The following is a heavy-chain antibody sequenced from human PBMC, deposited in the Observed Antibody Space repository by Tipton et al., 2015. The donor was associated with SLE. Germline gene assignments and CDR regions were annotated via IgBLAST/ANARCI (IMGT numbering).Heavy chain of an antibody. J-gene: IGHJ4*02. CDR3: AGGTGAYFDH. CDR1: GFTFSDYG. V-gene: IGHV3-30*02. D-gene: IGHD3-16*01. Sequence: SLRLSCAASGFTFSDYGMHWVRQAPGKGLEWVAFIRADGSNKDYADSVKGRFTISRDNSKNTLYLQMNRLRVEDTAVYCCAGGTGAYFDHWGQGTLVTVSS. CDR2: IRADGSNK.